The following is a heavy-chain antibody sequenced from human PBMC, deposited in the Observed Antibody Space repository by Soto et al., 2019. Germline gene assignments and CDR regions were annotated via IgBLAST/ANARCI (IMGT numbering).Heavy chain of an antibody. Sequence: QVQLVESGGGVVQPGRSLRLSCAASGFTFSSYGMHWVRQAPGKGLEWVAVISYDGSNKYYADSVKGRFTISRDNSKNTLYLQMNSLRAEDTAVYYCAKDQRLLGRLGNYYYGMDVWGQGTTVTVSS. CDR2: ISYDGSNK. CDR1: GFTFSSYG. D-gene: IGHD7-27*01. CDR3: AKDQRLLGRLGNYYYGMDV. V-gene: IGHV3-30*18. J-gene: IGHJ6*02.